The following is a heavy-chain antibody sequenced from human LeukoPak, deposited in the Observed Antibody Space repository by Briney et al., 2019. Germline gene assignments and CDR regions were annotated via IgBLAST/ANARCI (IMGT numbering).Heavy chain of an antibody. CDR2: IYYSGST. Sequence: SETLSLTCTVSGGSISSYYWSWIRQPPGKGLEWIGYIYYSGSTNYNPSLKGRVTISVDTSKNQFSLKLSSVTAADTAVYYCARERSYCSGGSCYSDYYYYMDVWGKGTTVTVSS. D-gene: IGHD2-15*01. CDR1: GGSISSYY. V-gene: IGHV4-59*01. CDR3: ARERSYCSGGSCYSDYYYYMDV. J-gene: IGHJ6*03.